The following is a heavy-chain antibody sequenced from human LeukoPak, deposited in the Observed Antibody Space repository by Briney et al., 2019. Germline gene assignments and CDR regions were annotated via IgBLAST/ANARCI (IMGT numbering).Heavy chain of an antibody. Sequence: PGGSLRLSCAASGFTFSTYNMNWVRQAPGKGLEWVSSISSSSSYIYYADPVKGRFTISRDNAKNSLYLQMNSLRAEDTAVYYCARWVTFGGVIVNDFWGQGTLVTVSS. CDR2: ISSSSSYI. J-gene: IGHJ4*02. CDR3: ARWVTFGGVIVNDF. V-gene: IGHV3-21*01. D-gene: IGHD3-16*02. CDR1: GFTFSTYN.